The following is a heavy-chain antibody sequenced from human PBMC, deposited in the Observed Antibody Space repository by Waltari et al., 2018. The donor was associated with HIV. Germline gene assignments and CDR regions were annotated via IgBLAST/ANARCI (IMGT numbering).Heavy chain of an antibody. CDR1: GFTFSSYA. CDR3: WFDP. D-gene: IGHD3-10*01. V-gene: IGHV3-23*01. CDR2: IDGGDDTT. J-gene: IGHJ5*02. Sequence: EVHLLESGGGLVQPGGSRRLSCAASGFTFSSYAMNWVRQAPGKGLEWVSGIDGGDDTTYYADSVKGRFTISRDNSNNTLFLQMNSLRGRFEWFGVDWFDPWGQGTLVTVSS.